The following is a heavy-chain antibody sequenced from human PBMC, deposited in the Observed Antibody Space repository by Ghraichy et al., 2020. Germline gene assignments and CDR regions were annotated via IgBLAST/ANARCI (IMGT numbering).Heavy chain of an antibody. CDR2: SSSGGNT. Sequence: GGSLRLSCAASGFTSSSYGMSWVRQAPGKGLEWVSASSSGGNTYYADSVKGRFTISRDNSKNALYLQMISLRVEDTAVYYCAKFVGPTAFDYWGQGTLVTVSS. D-gene: IGHD4-17*01. J-gene: IGHJ4*02. CDR1: GFTSSSYG. V-gene: IGHV3-23*01. CDR3: AKFVGPTAFDY.